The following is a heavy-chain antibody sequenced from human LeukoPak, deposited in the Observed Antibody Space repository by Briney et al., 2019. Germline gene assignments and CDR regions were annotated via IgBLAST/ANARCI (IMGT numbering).Heavy chain of an antibody. CDR1: GYTFTSYG. CDR3: ARDLTVLTPDSFDI. V-gene: IGHV1-18*01. CDR2: ISAYNGNT. D-gene: IGHD4/OR15-4a*01. Sequence: GASVKVSCKASGYTFTSYGISWVGQAPGQGLEWMGWISAYNGNTNYAQKLQGRVTMTTDTSTNTAFMELRSLRSDDTAVYYSARDLTVLTPDSFDIWGQGTMVTVSS. J-gene: IGHJ3*02.